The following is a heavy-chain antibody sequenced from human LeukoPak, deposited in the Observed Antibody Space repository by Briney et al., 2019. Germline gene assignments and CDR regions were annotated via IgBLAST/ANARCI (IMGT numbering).Heavy chain of an antibody. CDR3: ARVWGAIDY. D-gene: IGHD1-26*01. Sequence: GASVKVSCKISGYTFTNYDINWVRQATGQGLEWMGWMNPKSGNTGSAQRFQGRVTMTRDTSTSTAYMELSSLRSEDTAVYYCARVWGAIDYWGQGSLVTVSS. CDR2: MNPKSGNT. V-gene: IGHV1-8*01. J-gene: IGHJ4*02. CDR1: GYTFTNYD.